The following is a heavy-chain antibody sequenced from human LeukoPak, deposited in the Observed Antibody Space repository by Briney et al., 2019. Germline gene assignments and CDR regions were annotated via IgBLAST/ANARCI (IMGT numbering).Heavy chain of an antibody. D-gene: IGHD6-13*01. J-gene: IGHJ4*02. CDR1: GDSISSSSYF. CDR3: ARRSSSQPPNY. V-gene: IGHV4-39*01. Sequence: KSSETLSLACTVSGDSISSSSYFWGWIRQPPGKGLEWVGSMSYSGSTYYNPSLKSRVTISVDTSKNQFSLKLSSVTAADTAVYYCARRSSSQPPNYWGQGTLVTVSS. CDR2: MSYSGST.